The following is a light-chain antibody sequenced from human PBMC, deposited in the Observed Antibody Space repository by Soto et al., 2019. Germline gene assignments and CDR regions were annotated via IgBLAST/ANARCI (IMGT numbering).Light chain of an antibody. CDR2: GAS. CDR1: QSVSSSF. Sequence: EIVLTQSPGTLSLSPGERATLSCRASQSVSSSFLAWYQQKPGQAPRLLIYGASSRATGIPDRFSGSGSGTDFTLTISRLEPEDFAVYYCKQYDNSPCTFGQVTKVEIK. CDR3: KQYDNSPCT. J-gene: IGKJ1*01. V-gene: IGKV3-20*01.